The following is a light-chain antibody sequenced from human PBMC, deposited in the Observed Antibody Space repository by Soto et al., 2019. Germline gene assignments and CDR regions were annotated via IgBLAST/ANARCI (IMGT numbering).Light chain of an antibody. CDR1: QIVSTY. Sequence: DIPMTQSPSSLSASVGDRVTITCRASQIVSTYLNWYQQRPGKAPKLLIYAASTLQTGVPSTFSGSASGKNFTLTISSLQPEDFATYYCHQTYSVPPTFGQGTKVDIK. CDR3: HQTYSVPPT. J-gene: IGKJ1*01. V-gene: IGKV1-39*01. CDR2: AAS.